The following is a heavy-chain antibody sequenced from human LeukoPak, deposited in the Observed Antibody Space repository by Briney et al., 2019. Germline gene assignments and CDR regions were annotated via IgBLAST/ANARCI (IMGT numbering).Heavy chain of an antibody. V-gene: IGHV3-53*01. CDR2: IYSGGST. D-gene: IGHD5-12*01. CDR1: RFTFNTYA. CDR3: ARGGYSGYDPHYYYGMDV. J-gene: IGHJ6*02. Sequence: GGSLRLSCAASRFTFNTYAMSWVRQAPGKGLEWVSVIYSGGSTYYADSVKGRFTISRDNSKNTLYLQMNSLRAEDTAVYYCARGGYSGYDPHYYYGMDVWGQGTTVTVSS.